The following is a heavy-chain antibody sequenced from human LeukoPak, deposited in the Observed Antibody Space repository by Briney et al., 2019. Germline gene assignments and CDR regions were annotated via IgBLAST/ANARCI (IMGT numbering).Heavy chain of an antibody. CDR2: ISYDGSNK. CDR1: GFTFSSYA. V-gene: IGHV3-30-3*01. D-gene: IGHD5-18*01. CDR3: ASPFSYGHQLKYYFDY. Sequence: GRPLRLSCAASGFTFSSYAMHWVRQAPGKGLEWVAVISYDGSNKYYADSVKGRFTISRDNSKNTLYLQMNSLRAEDTAVYYCASPFSYGHQLKYYFDYWGQGTLVTVSS. J-gene: IGHJ4*02.